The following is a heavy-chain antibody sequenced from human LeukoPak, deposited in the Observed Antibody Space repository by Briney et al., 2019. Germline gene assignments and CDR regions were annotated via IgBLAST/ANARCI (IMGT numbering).Heavy chain of an antibody. D-gene: IGHD3-22*01. CDR3: ARDNPYYDSRGSYDY. V-gene: IGHV1-18*01. J-gene: IGHJ4*02. CDR1: GGTFSSYA. Sequence: ASVKVSRKASGGTFSSYAISWVRQAPGQGLEWMGWISAYNGNTNYAQKLQGRVTMTTDTSTSTAYMELRSLRSDDTAVYYCARDNPYYDSRGSYDYWGQGTLVTVSS. CDR2: ISAYNGNT.